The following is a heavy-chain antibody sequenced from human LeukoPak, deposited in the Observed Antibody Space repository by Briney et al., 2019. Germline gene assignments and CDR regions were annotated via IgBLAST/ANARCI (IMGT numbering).Heavy chain of an antibody. J-gene: IGHJ3*02. CDR2: IYYSGST. Sequence: SENLSLNCTVSGGSISSGDYYWSWIRQPPGKGLEWIGYIYYSGSTYYNPSLKSRVTISVDTSKNQFSLKLSSVTAADTAVYYCARLVIDDDAFDIWGQGTMVTVSS. CDR1: GGSISSGDYY. D-gene: IGHD3-9*01. V-gene: IGHV4-30-4*01. CDR3: ARLVIDDDAFDI.